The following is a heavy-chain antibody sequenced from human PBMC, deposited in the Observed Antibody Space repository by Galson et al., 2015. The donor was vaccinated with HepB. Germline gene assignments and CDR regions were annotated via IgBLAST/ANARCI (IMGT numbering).Heavy chain of an antibody. CDR3: ARSYSYYYDSSGHFDY. CDR1: GFTFSSYA. V-gene: IGHV3-30*04. CDR2: ISYDGSNK. D-gene: IGHD3-22*01. Sequence: SLRLSCAASGFTFSSYAMHWVRQAPGKGLEWVAVISYDGSNKYYADSVKGRFTISRDNSKNTLYLQMNSLRAEDTAVYYCARSYSYYYDSSGHFDYWGQGTLVTVSS. J-gene: IGHJ4*02.